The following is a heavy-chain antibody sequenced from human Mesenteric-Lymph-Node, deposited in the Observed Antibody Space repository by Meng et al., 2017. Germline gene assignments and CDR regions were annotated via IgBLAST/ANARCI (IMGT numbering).Heavy chain of an antibody. J-gene: IGHJ6*02. CDR1: GYTFTSYA. Sequence: ASVKVSCKASGYTFTSYAMNWVRQAPGQGLEWMGWINTNTGNPTYAQGFTGRFVFSLDTSVSTAYLQISSLKAEDTAVYYCARAGYCSSTSCYDYYYYGMDVWGQGTMVTVSS. V-gene: IGHV7-4-1*02. D-gene: IGHD2-2*01. CDR3: ARAGYCSSTSCYDYYYYGMDV. CDR2: INTNTGNP.